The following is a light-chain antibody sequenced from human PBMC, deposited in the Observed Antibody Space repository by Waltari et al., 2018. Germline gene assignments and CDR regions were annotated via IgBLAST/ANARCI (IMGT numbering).Light chain of an antibody. V-gene: IGLV4-69*01. J-gene: IGLJ3*02. CDR3: QTWGTGIRV. Sequence: QPVLTQSPSASASLGASVKLTCTLSSGHSTYAIAWHQQQPHKGPRYLMKLNTDGSHTRGDGIPDRFSGSSSGAERYLTISRLQSDDEADYYCQTWGTGIRVFGGGTRLTVL. CDR1: SGHSTYA. CDR2: LNTDGSH.